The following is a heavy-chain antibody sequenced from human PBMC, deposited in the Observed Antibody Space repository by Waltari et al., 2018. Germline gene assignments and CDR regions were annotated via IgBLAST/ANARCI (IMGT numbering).Heavy chain of an antibody. J-gene: IGHJ5*02. V-gene: IGHV4-39*07. CDR1: GGSISSSSYY. Sequence: QLQLQESGPGLVKPSETLSLTCTVSGGSISSSSYYWGWIRQPPGKGLEWIGSIYYSGSTYYNPSLKSRVTISVDTSKNQFSLKLSSVTAADTAVYYCARGSRGYNGFDPWGQGTLVIVSS. CDR3: ARGSRGYNGFDP. D-gene: IGHD3-22*01. CDR2: IYYSGST.